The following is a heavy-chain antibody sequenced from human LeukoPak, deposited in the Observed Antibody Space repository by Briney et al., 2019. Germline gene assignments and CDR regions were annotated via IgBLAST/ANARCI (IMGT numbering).Heavy chain of an antibody. V-gene: IGHV3-7*01. J-gene: IGHJ6*02. CDR2: IKQDGSEK. CDR1: GLTFSSYW. Sequence: PGGSLRLSCAASGLTFSSYWMSWVRQAPGKGLEWVANIKQDGSEKYYVDSVKGRFTISRDNAKNSLYLRMNSLRAEDTAVYYCARDKYDFWSYYYGMDVWGQGTTVTVSS. D-gene: IGHD3-3*01. CDR3: ARDKYDFWSYYYGMDV.